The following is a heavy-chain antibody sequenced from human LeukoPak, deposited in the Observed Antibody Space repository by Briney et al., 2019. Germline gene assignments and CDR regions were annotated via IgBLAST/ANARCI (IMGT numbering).Heavy chain of an antibody. V-gene: IGHV1-18*01. D-gene: IGHD2-2*01. Sequence: ASVKVSCKASGYTFTSYGISWVRQAPGQGLEWMGWTSVYNGNTKYAQKLLGRVTMTTDTSTSTAYMELRSLRSDDTAVYYCARDICSSTSCYLGGFWGQGTLVTVSS. CDR2: TSVYNGNT. CDR3: ARDICSSTSCYLGGF. CDR1: GYTFTSYG. J-gene: IGHJ4*02.